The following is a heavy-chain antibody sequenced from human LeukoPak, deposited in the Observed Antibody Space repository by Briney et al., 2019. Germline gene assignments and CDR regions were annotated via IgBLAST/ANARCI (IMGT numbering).Heavy chain of an antibody. Sequence: GGSLRLSCAASGFTFSSYAMSWVRQAPGKGLEWVSAISGSGGSTYYADSVKGRFTISRDNSKNTLYLQMNSLRAEDTAVYYCAKAGYYDSSGYYHYYYYYMDVWGKGTTVTISS. CDR2: ISGSGGST. J-gene: IGHJ6*03. V-gene: IGHV3-23*01. CDR1: GFTFSSYA. D-gene: IGHD3-22*01. CDR3: AKAGYYDSSGYYHYYYYYMDV.